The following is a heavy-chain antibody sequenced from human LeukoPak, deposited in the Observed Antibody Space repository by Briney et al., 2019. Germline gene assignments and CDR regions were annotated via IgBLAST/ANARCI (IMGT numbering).Heavy chain of an antibody. CDR1: GFTFSSYW. D-gene: IGHD3-16*02. CDR3: AKGGDYDYVWGSYPPHYFDY. V-gene: IGHV3-23*01. CDR2: ISGSGGST. Sequence: PGGSLRLSCAASGFTFSSYWMSWVRQAPGKGLEWVSAISGSGGSTYYADSVKGRFTISRDNSKNTLYLQMNSLRAEDTAVYYCAKGGDYDYVWGSYPPHYFDYWGQGTLVTVSS. J-gene: IGHJ4*02.